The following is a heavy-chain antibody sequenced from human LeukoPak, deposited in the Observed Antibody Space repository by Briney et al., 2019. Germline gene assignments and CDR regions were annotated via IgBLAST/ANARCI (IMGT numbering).Heavy chain of an antibody. CDR2: INPNSGDT. CDR3: ARVRYRLAETYIDY. V-gene: IGHV1-2*02. D-gene: IGHD3-16*01. Sequence: ASVKVSCKTSGYTFNSYGINWVRQAPGQGLEWMGWINPNSGDTNYAQKFQGRVTMTRDTSISTAYMELSRLRSDDTAVYYCARVRYRLAETYIDYWGQGTLVTVSS. J-gene: IGHJ4*02. CDR1: GYTFNSYG.